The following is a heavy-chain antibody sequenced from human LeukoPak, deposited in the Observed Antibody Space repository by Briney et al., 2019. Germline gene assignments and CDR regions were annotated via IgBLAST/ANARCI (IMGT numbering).Heavy chain of an antibody. CDR1: GGSISSGSYY. CDR3: ARYDYDDYFFDY. V-gene: IGHV4-61*02. J-gene: IGHJ4*02. Sequence: SETLSFTCTVSGGSISSGSYYWSWIRQPAGKGLEWIGRIYTSGSTNYNPSLKSRVTISLDTSKNQFSLRLSSVTAADTAVYYCARYDYDDYFFDYWGQGTLVTVSS. CDR2: IYTSGST. D-gene: IGHD4-17*01.